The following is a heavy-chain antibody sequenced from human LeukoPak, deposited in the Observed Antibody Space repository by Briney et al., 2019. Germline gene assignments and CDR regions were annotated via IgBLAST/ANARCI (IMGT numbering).Heavy chain of an antibody. Sequence: ASVKVSCKISGYTFTGYFMHWVRQAPGQGLEWMGWINPNNGDTNYAQKFQGRVSMTRDTSINTAYMELSRLRSDDTAVYYCARDSNHYGDLFDYWGQGTLVTVSS. V-gene: IGHV1-2*02. CDR2: INPNNGDT. D-gene: IGHD4-17*01. CDR3: ARDSNHYGDLFDY. CDR1: GYTFTGYF. J-gene: IGHJ4*02.